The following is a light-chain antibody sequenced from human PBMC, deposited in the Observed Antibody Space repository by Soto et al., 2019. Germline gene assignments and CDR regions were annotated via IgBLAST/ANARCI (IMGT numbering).Light chain of an antibody. Sequence: SYELTQPPSVSVAPGQTASIPCGGDNIGSHSVHWYQQRPGQAPVLVAYEDNVRPSEIPERVSGSNSGTTATLTISWVEAGDEADYYCQVWHASSDHWVFGGGTKLTVL. J-gene: IGLJ3*02. CDR3: QVWHASSDHWV. V-gene: IGLV3-21*02. CDR1: NIGSHS. CDR2: EDN.